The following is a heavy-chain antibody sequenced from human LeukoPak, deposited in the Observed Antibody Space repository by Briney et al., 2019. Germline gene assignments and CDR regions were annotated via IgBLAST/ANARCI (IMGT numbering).Heavy chain of an antibody. CDR2: INPSGGST. V-gene: IGHV1-46*01. Sequence: ASVKVSCRASGYTFTSYYMHWVRQAPGQGLEWMGIINPSGGSTSYAQKFQGRVTMTRDTSTSTVYMELSSLRSEDTAVYYCARDRDYGDNVRYYYYYGMDVWGQGTTVTVSS. CDR3: ARDRDYGDNVRYYYYYGMDV. J-gene: IGHJ6*02. D-gene: IGHD4-17*01. CDR1: GYTFTSYY.